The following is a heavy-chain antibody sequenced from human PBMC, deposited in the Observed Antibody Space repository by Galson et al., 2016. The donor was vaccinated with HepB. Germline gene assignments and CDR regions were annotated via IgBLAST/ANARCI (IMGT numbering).Heavy chain of an antibody. D-gene: IGHD1-1*01. J-gene: IGHJ6*02. Sequence: SVKVSCKVSGGPFSSYGISWVRQAPGQGLEWMGGIIPLLRMTNYAQKFQGRVTFTADESTSTAYVELGSLRLEDTAVYYCARDAGSLTRVYYGMDDWGRGTTVTVS. CDR2: IIPLLRMT. CDR1: GGPFSSYG. V-gene: IGHV1-69*10. CDR3: ARDAGSLTRVYYGMDD.